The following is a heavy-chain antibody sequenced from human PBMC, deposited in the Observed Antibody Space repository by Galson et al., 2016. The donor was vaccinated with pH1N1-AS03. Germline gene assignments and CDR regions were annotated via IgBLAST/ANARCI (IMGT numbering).Heavy chain of an antibody. CDR2: IRDSGGST. J-gene: IGHJ4*02. Sequence: SLRLSCAASGFTFSDYAMRWVRQAPGKGLEWVSGIRDSGGSTYYAESVKGRFTISRDHAKNTLYQQMNSLRAKDTAVYYCAKGVGATDGLFDYWGPGTLVTVSS. D-gene: IGHD2-21*01. V-gene: IGHV3-23*01. CDR3: AKGVGATDGLFDY. CDR1: GFTFSDYA.